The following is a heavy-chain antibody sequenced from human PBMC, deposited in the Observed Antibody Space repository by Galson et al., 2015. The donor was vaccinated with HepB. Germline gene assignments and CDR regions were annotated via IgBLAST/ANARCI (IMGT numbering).Heavy chain of an antibody. V-gene: IGHV3-7*05. Sequence: SLRLSCAASGFTFSSYWMSWVRQAPGKGLEWVANIKQDGSEKYYVDSVKGRFTISRDNAKNSLYLQMNSLRAEDTAVYYCAREDTIFGVVITPYYYYYGMDVWCQGTTVTVSS. CDR1: GFTFSSYW. CDR3: AREDTIFGVVITPYYYYYGMDV. CDR2: IKQDGSEK. D-gene: IGHD3-3*01. J-gene: IGHJ6*02.